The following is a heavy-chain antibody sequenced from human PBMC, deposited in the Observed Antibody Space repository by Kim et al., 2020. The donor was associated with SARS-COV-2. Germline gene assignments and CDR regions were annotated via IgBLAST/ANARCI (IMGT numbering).Heavy chain of an antibody. J-gene: IGHJ4*02. CDR1: GFTFSSYA. CDR3: ARGVGWLPSVY. Sequence: GGSLRLSCAASGFTFSSYAMHWVRQAPGKGLEWVAVISYDGSNKYYADSVKGRFTISRDNSKNTLYLQMNSLRAEDTAVYYCARGVGWLPSVYWGQGTLVTVSS. D-gene: IGHD5-12*01. V-gene: IGHV3-30*04. CDR2: ISYDGSNK.